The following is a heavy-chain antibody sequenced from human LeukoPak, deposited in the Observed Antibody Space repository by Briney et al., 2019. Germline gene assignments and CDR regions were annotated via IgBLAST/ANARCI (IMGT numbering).Heavy chain of an antibody. D-gene: IGHD3-10*01. CDR1: GGSITSSSW. CDR2: IYHSGIT. V-gene: IGHV4-4*02. CDR3: AREVSYYGSGAGY. J-gene: IGHJ4*02. Sequence: SETLSLTCAVSGGSITSSSWWSWVRQPPGKGLEWIGEIYHSGITNYNPSLKSRVTISVDKSRNQFSLNLSSVTAADTAVYYCAREVSYYGSGAGYWGQGTLVTVSS.